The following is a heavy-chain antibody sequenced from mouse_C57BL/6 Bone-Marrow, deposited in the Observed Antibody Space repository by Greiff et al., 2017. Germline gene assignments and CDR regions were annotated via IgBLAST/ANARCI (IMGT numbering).Heavy chain of an antibody. J-gene: IGHJ2*01. CDR2: IDPSDSET. D-gene: IGHD1-1*01. V-gene: IGHV1-52*01. Sequence: QFQLQQPGAELVRPGSSVKLSCKASGYTFTSYWMHWVKQRPIQGLEWIGNIDPSDSETHYNQKFKDKATLTVDKSSSTAYMQLSSLTSEDSAVYYCARSLITTVVATDYWGQGTTLTVSS. CDR3: ARSLITTVVATDY. CDR1: GYTFTSYW.